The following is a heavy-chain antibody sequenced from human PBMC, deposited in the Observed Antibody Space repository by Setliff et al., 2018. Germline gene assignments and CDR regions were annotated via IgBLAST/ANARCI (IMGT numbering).Heavy chain of an antibody. Sequence: GGSLRLSCAASGFTFSDHSMNWVRQAPGKGLEWVSSSSTTGRYTFYADSVEGRFTVSRDNARNSLYLQMNNLRAEATAVDYCAIDISVTMVREGGIEVWGKGTTVTVSS. CDR1: GFTFSDHS. CDR3: AIDISVTMVREGGIEV. V-gene: IGHV3-21*01. D-gene: IGHD3-10*01. CDR2: SSTTGRYT. J-gene: IGHJ6*03.